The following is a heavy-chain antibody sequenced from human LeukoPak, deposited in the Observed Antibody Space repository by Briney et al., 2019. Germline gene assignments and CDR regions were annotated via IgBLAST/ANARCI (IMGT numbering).Heavy chain of an antibody. CDR3: ARDPDYGDYGIDY. J-gene: IGHJ4*02. Sequence: SETLSLTCTVSGGSISSYYWSWIRQPAGKGLEWIGRIYTSGSTNYNPSLKGRVTMSVDTSKNQSSLKLSSVTAADTAVYYCARDPDYGDYGIDYWGQGTLVTVSS. CDR1: GGSISSYY. V-gene: IGHV4-4*07. D-gene: IGHD4-17*01. CDR2: IYTSGST.